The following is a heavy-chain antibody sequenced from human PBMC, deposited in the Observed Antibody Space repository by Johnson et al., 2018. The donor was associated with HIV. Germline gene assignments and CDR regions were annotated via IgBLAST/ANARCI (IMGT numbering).Heavy chain of an antibody. CDR2: IYSGGNT. D-gene: IGHD6-13*01. Sequence: EKLVESGGGLVQPGGSLRLSCAASGFAVSKNYLTWVRQAPGKGLEWVSIIYSGGNTYYADSVKGRFTISRDNSKNSLFLQMNSLRVEDTAGYYCARSGGYPNAFDMWGQGTLVTVPA. V-gene: IGHV3-66*01. CDR1: GFAVSKNY. J-gene: IGHJ3*02. CDR3: ARSGGYPNAFDM.